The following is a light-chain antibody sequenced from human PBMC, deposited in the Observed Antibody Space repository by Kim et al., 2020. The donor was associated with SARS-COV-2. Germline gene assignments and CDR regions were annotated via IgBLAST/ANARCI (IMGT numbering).Light chain of an antibody. Sequence: SVTIACTGTSSAVGGYNSVSWYQQHPGKAPKLRIYEVSRRPSGVPDRFSGSKSGNTASLTVSGLQAEDEADYYCRSYAGSNNLGVFGTGTKVTVL. V-gene: IGLV2-8*01. CDR2: EVS. CDR3: RSYAGSNNLGV. J-gene: IGLJ1*01. CDR1: SSAVGGYNS.